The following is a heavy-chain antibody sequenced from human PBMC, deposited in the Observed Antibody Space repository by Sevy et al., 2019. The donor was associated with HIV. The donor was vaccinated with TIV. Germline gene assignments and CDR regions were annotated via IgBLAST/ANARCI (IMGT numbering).Heavy chain of an antibody. Sequence: GGSLRLSCAASGFTFSSYWMSWVRQAPGKGLEWVATMKEDGSEKYYVDSVKGRFTISRDNAKNSLYVQMNSLRAEDTALYYCAKDSGYSSSWGNYFDYWGQGTLVTVSS. V-gene: IGHV3-7*03. CDR1: GFTFSSYW. CDR3: AKDSGYSSSWGNYFDY. J-gene: IGHJ4*02. CDR2: MKEDGSEK. D-gene: IGHD6-13*01.